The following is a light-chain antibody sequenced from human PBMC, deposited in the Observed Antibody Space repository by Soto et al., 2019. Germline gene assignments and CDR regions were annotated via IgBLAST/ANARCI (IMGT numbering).Light chain of an antibody. CDR3: QQRRKWPRT. CDR2: DAS. CDR1: QNVSSN. J-gene: IGKJ1*01. Sequence: EIVLTQSPATLSLSPGERATLSCRASQNVSSNLAWYQQKPGQAPRLLIYDASNRATGIPARFSGSGSGTDFTLTISSLEPEDFAVYYCQQRRKWPRTFGQGTKVQIK. V-gene: IGKV3-11*01.